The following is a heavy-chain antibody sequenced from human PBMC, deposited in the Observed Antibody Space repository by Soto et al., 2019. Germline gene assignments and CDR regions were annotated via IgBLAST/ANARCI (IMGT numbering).Heavy chain of an antibody. Sequence: PSETLCLTCRVADGSSSSYYWSRILQPPWKGLEWIGYIYDSGSTNYNPSLKSRVTISVDTSKNQFSLKLSSVTAADTAVYYCARGGLLWFGELLSGKDAFDIWGQGTMVTVSS. V-gene: IGHV4-59*01. CDR1: DGSSSSYY. CDR2: IYDSGST. J-gene: IGHJ3*02. CDR3: ARGGLLWFGELLSGKDAFDI. D-gene: IGHD3-10*01.